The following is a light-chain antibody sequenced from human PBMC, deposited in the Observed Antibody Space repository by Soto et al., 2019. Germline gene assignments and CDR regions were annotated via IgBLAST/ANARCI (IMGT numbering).Light chain of an antibody. V-gene: IGKV3-11*01. Sequence: EIVLTQSPATLSLSPGERATLSCRASQSVSRHLAWYQQKPGQAPRLLIYDASNRAAGIPARFSGSGSGTDFTLTLSRVEPEDFAVYYCQQYGRSVPITFGQGTRLEIK. CDR2: DAS. J-gene: IGKJ5*01. CDR3: QQYGRSVPIT. CDR1: QSVSRH.